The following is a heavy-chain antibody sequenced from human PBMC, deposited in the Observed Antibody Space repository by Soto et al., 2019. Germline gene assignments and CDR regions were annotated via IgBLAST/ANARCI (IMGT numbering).Heavy chain of an antibody. V-gene: IGHV1-58*02. J-gene: IGHJ4*02. CDR1: GFTFTSSA. CDR2: IVVGSGNT. CDR3: AAILNVTQGVPFYS. Sequence: ASVKVSCKASGFTFTSSAMQWVRQARGQRLEWIGWIVVGSGNTNYAQKFQERVTITRDMSTSTAYMELSSLRSEDTAVYYCAAILNVTQGVPFYSLGQGTLVTVSS. D-gene: IGHD3-10*01.